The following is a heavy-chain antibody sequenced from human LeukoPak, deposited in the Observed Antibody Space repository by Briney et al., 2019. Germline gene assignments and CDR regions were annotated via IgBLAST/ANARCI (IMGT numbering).Heavy chain of an antibody. V-gene: IGHV4-59*01. CDR1: GGSISSYY. J-gene: IGHJ4*02. D-gene: IGHD2-21*02. Sequence: SETLSLTCTVSGGSISSYYWSWIRQPPGKGLEWIGYIYYSGSTNYNPSLKSRVTISVDTSKNQFSLKLSSVSAADTAVYFCARHGLTSYDFWGQGTLVTVSS. CDR3: ARHGLTSYDF. CDR2: IYYSGST.